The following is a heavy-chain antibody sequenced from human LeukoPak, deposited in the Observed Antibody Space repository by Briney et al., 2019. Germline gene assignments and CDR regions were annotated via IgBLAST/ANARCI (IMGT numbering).Heavy chain of an antibody. J-gene: IGHJ3*02. CDR3: ASDAYCGGDCPDAFDI. CDR1: GFTFSNYA. Sequence: PGGSLRLSCAASGFTFSNYAMTWVRQAPGKGLEWVSVISGNGGRTFYAASVKGRFTISRNNSKNTLYLQMNSLRVDDTAVYYCASDAYCGGDCPDAFDIWGQGTMVTVSS. CDR2: ISGNGGRT. D-gene: IGHD2-21*02. V-gene: IGHV3-23*01.